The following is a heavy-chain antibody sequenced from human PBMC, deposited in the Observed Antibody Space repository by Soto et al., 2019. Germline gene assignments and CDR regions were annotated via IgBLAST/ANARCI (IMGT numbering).Heavy chain of an antibody. CDR1: GFTFRSYT. J-gene: IGHJ4*02. CDR3: AKGDCSACSCYGSDY. CDR2: ISASGGST. V-gene: IGHV3-23*01. Sequence: EVQLLERGGGLVQPGGSLRLSCAASGFTFRSYTMRWVRQAPGKGLEWVSSISASGGSTYYADSVKGRFTISRDNSKDTLYLQMNSLRAEDTAVYYCAKGDCSACSCYGSDYWGQGTLVTVSS. D-gene: IGHD2-15*01.